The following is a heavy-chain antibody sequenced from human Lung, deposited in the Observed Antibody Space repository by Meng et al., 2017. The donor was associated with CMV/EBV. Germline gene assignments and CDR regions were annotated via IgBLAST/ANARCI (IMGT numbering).Heavy chain of an antibody. J-gene: IGHJ2*01. CDR2: INPSGGST. D-gene: IGHD2-2*01. V-gene: IGHV1-46*01. CDR1: GYPLSHYW. CDR3: ARSGSTTSQQPGYFDL. Sequence: GYPLSHYWMHWVRPAPGQGLEWVGIINPSGGSTTYAQKFQGRVVLTRDTSTSTVYMDLSSLRSEDRAVYYCARSGSTTSQQPGYFDLWGRGTLVTVSS.